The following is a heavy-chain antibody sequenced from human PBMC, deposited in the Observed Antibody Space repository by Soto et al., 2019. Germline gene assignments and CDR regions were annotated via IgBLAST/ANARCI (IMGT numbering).Heavy chain of an antibody. V-gene: IGHV4-39*01. D-gene: IGHD1-26*01. CDR3: ARLPDGARSFDY. CDR1: GGSISSSSYY. J-gene: IGHJ4*02. CDR2: IYYSGST. Sequence: SLTCTVSGGSISSSSYYWGWIRQPPGKGLEWITNIYYSGSTYYNPSLKSRVTISVGTSKNQFSLRLSSVSAADTAVYYCARLPDGARSFDYWGQGTLVTVSS.